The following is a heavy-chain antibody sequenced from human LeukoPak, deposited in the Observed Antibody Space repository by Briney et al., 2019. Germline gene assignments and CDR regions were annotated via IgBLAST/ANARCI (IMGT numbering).Heavy chain of an antibody. CDR1: GFTFSSYA. Sequence: PGGSLRLSCAASGFTFSSYAMSWVRQAPGKGLEWVSAISGSGGSTYYADSVKGRFTISRDNSKNTLYLQMNSLRAEDTAVYYCAKSAYNWNPKVRYYYYMDVWGKGTTVTVSS. CDR3: AKSAYNWNPKVRYYYYMDV. V-gene: IGHV3-23*01. J-gene: IGHJ6*03. CDR2: ISGSGGST. D-gene: IGHD1-20*01.